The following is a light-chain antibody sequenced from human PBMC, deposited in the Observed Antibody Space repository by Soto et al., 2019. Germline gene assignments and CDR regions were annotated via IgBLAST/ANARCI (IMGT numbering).Light chain of an antibody. V-gene: IGLV1-40*01. J-gene: IGLJ1*01. CDR2: TNF. Sequence: QSVLTQPPSVSGAPGQRVTISCAGSGSNIGAGSYVHWYQQLPGRAPKLLIYTNFNRPSGVPARFSGSRSGSSASLAITGLQAEDEADYYCATWDDSLNGYVFGTGTKLTVL. CDR3: ATWDDSLNGYV. CDR1: GSNIGAGSY.